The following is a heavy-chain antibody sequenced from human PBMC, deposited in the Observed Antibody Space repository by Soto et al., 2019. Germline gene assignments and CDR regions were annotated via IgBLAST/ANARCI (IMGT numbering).Heavy chain of an antibody. V-gene: IGHV3-7*05. Sequence: EVQLEESGGDLVQPGGSLRLSCAASGFTLSAYWMTWVRQAPGKGLEWVANINRDGSKKSYLDSVRGRFTISRDNVGNSLYLQMDRLRADDTALYYCARDVSPGSSGLYLDAFDIWGQGTMVTVSS. CDR1: GFTLSAYW. D-gene: IGHD6-25*01. CDR3: ARDVSPGSSGLYLDAFDI. CDR2: INRDGSKK. J-gene: IGHJ3*02.